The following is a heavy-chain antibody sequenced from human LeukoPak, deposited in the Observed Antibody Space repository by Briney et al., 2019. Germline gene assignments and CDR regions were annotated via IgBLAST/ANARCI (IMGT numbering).Heavy chain of an antibody. J-gene: IGHJ4*02. D-gene: IGHD3-22*01. V-gene: IGHV4-30-4*01. CDR2: IYYSGST. CDR3: ARAPRYDSSGYNFDY. Sequence: SETLSLTCTVSGGSIRSGDYYWSWIRQPPGKGLEWIGYIYYSGSTYYNPSLKSRVTISVDTSKNQFSLKLSSVTAADTAVYYCARAPRYDSSGYNFDYWGQGTLVTVSS. CDR1: GGSIRSGDYY.